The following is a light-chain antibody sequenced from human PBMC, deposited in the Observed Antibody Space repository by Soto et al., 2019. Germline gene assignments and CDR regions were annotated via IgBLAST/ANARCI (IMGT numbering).Light chain of an antibody. V-gene: IGLV2-14*01. CDR3: SSYTSSSTLV. Sequence: QSVLTQPASVSGPPGQSITISCTGTSSDVGAYNYVSWYQQHPGKAPKLMIYEVSNRPSGVSNRFSGSKSGNTASLTISGLPAEDEADYSCSSYTSSSTLVFGTGTKATVL. J-gene: IGLJ1*01. CDR2: EVS. CDR1: SSDVGAYNY.